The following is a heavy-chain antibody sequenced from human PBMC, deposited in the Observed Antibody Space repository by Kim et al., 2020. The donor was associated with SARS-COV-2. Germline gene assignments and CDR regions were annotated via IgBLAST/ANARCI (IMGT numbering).Heavy chain of an antibody. J-gene: IGHJ5*02. Sequence: ASVKVSCKASGYTFTSYGISWVRQAPGQGLEWMGWISAYNGNTNYAQKLQGRVTMTTDTSTSTAYMELRSLRSDDTAVYYCARDPLRYCGGDCYRGNWFDPWGQGTLVTVSS. CDR1: GYTFTSYG. D-gene: IGHD2-21*01. V-gene: IGHV1-18*04. CDR3: ARDPLRYCGGDCYRGNWFDP. CDR2: ISAYNGNT.